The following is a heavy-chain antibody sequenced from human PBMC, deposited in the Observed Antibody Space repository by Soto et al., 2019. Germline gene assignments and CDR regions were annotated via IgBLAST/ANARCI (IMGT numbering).Heavy chain of an antibody. CDR3: ARAGSSWYGGMDV. CDR2: TYYRSKGYN. CDR1: GDSVSSNSGG. J-gene: IGHJ6*02. V-gene: IGHV6-1*01. D-gene: IGHD6-13*01. Sequence: QVQLQQSGPGLVKPSQTLSLTCAISGDSVSSNSGGWNWIRQSPSRGLEWLGRTYYRSKGYNDYAVSVKSRITITPDTSKNQSSLQLNSVPPEDAAVYYCARAGSSWYGGMDVWGQGTTVTVSS.